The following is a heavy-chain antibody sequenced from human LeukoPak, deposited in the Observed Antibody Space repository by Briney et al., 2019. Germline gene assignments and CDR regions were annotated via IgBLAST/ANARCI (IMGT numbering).Heavy chain of an antibody. CDR1: GFSFNTYW. Sequence: PGGSLRLSCAASGFSFNTYWMSWVRQAPGKGLEWVANIKQDGSEEYYVDSVKGRFTISRDNAKNSLYLQMNSLRAEDTAVYYCAREVAARRLGSWVDPWGQGALVTVSS. V-gene: IGHV3-7*01. D-gene: IGHD6-6*01. CDR2: IKQDGSEE. J-gene: IGHJ5*02. CDR3: AREVAARRLGSWVDP.